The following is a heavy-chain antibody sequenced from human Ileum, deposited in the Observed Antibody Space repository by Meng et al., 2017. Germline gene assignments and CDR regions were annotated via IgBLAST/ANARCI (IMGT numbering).Heavy chain of an antibody. CDR1: GYSFSSYW. J-gene: IGHJ6*02. CDR2: MYPGDSDDSQI. CDR3: ARHGLRGCSGGRCYTAFYYYGMDV. D-gene: IGHD2-15*01. Sequence: GESLKISCKGSGYSFSSYWIAWVRQMPGKGLEWLGMMYPGDSDDSQIKSSPSFQGQVTISVDKSISTAYLQWSSLKASDTAIYYCARHGLRGCSGGRCYTAFYYYGMDVWCQGTTVTVSS. V-gene: IGHV5-51*01.